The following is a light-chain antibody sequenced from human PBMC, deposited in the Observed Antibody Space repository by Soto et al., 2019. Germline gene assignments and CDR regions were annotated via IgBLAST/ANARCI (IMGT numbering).Light chain of an antibody. J-gene: IGKJ1*01. V-gene: IGKV1-9*01. CDR2: AAS. CDR3: QQLITYPQT. Sequence: DIQLTQSPSFLSASVGDRVTMTCRASQGISTYLAWYQQQPGKAPKLLIYAASTLQSGVPSRFSGSGSGTEIALAISSLQPEDFATYYCQQLITYPQTFGQGTKVDI. CDR1: QGISTY.